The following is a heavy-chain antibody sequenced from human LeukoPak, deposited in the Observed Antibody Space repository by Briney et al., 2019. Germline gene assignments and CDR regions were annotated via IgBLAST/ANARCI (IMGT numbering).Heavy chain of an antibody. CDR3: ARGPGNSYGLLYYFDY. CDR2: INHSGST. D-gene: IGHD5-18*01. V-gene: IGHV4-34*01. J-gene: IGHJ4*02. Sequence: SETLSLTCAVYGGSFSGYYWSWIRQPPGKGLEWIGEINHSGSTNYNPSLKSRVTISVDTSKNQFSLNLSSVTAADTAVYYCARGPGNSYGLLYYFDYWGQGTLVTDSS. CDR1: GGSFSGYY.